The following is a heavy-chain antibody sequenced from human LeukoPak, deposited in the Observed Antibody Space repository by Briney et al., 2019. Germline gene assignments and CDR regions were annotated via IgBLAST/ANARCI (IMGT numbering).Heavy chain of an antibody. Sequence: PSQTLSLTCTVSGGSISSGGYYWSWIRQHPGKGLEWIGYIYYSGSTYYNPSLKSRVTISVDTSKNQFSLKLSSVTAADTAVYYCARVVYDILTGYQNWFDPWGQGTLVTVSS. CDR1: GGSISSGGYY. V-gene: IGHV4-31*03. CDR2: IYYSGST. J-gene: IGHJ5*02. D-gene: IGHD3-9*01. CDR3: ARVVYDILTGYQNWFDP.